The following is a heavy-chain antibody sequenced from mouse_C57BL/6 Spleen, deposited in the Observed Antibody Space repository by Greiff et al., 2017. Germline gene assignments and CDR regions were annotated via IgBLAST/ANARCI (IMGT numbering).Heavy chain of an antibody. Sequence: VQLQQSGPELVKPGASVKISCKASGYTFTDYYMNWVKQSPGKSLEWIGDINPNNGGTSYNQKFKGKATVTVDKSSSTAYMELRSLTSEDSAVYYCAKEIYYDYDGGNFDYWGQGTTLTVSS. CDR1: GYTFTDYY. J-gene: IGHJ2*01. V-gene: IGHV1-26*01. D-gene: IGHD2-4*01. CDR2: INPNNGGT. CDR3: AKEIYYDYDGGNFDY.